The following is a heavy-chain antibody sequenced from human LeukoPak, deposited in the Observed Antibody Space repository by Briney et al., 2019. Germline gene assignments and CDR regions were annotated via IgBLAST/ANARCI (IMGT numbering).Heavy chain of an antibody. Sequence: SETLSLTCTVSXXSISSXXWSWIRQPXXXXXXXXXYXYXXXXXXYNPSLKSRVTISVDTSKNQFSLKLSSVTAADTAVYYCARGRPTYYDFWSGYYQVHDKGFDPWGQGTLVTVSS. CDR1: XXSISSXX. CDR3: ARGRPTYYDFWSGYYQVHDKGFDP. CDR2: XYXXXXX. V-gene: IGHV4-59*01. D-gene: IGHD3-3*01. J-gene: IGHJ5*02.